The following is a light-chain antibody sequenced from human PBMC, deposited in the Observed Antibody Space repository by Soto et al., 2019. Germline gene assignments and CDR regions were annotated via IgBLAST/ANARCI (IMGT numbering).Light chain of an antibody. V-gene: IGKV3-20*01. CDR1: QSVTSSY. J-gene: IGKJ1*01. CDR2: GAS. Sequence: EIALTQSPGTLSLSPGEGATLSCRASQSVTSSYLAWFQQKPGQAPRLLIYGASSRATGIPDRFSGSGSGTDFTLSISRLEPEDFAVYYCQQYGSSPPWTFGQGTKVEIK. CDR3: QQYGSSPPWT.